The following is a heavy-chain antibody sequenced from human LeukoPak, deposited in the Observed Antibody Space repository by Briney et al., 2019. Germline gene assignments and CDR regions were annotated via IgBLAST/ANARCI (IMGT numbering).Heavy chain of an antibody. CDR3: ASGYRSGPICA. Sequence: PGGSLRLSCAASGFSFSIYGISWVRQAPGKGLEWVSYITASGSNSYHADSVKGRFSISRDNSKNSLYLQMNSLRAEDTAMYFCASGYRSGPICAWDQGTLVTVSS. CDR1: GFSFSIYG. D-gene: IGHD3-16*02. V-gene: IGHV3-48*01. CDR2: ITASGSNS. J-gene: IGHJ4*02.